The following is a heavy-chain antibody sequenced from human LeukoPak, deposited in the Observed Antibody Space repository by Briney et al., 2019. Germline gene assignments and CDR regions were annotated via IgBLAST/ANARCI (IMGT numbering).Heavy chain of an antibody. CDR3: ARVGSSWYNGAFDI. V-gene: IGHV3-7*01. CDR2: IKQDGSEK. D-gene: IGHD6-13*01. CDR1: GFTFSSYW. J-gene: IGHJ3*02. Sequence: GGSLRLSCAASGFTFSSYWMSWVRQAPGKGLEWVANIKQDGSEKYYVDSVKGRFTISRDNAKNSLYLQMNSLRAEDTAVYYCARVGSSWYNGAFDIWGQGTMVTVSS.